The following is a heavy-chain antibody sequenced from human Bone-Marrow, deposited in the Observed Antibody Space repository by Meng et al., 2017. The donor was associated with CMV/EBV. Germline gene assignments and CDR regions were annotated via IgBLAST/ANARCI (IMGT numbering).Heavy chain of an antibody. CDR1: DYY. V-gene: IGHV3-11*06. Sequence: DYYMNWIRQAPGKGLEWVSNISNSSTYRDYAASVKGRFTISRDNAKNSLCLQMNSLRAEDTAVYYCARDFGLSGYCSGGSCSERFDYWGQGTLVNVSS. CDR2: ISNSSTYR. D-gene: IGHD2-15*01. J-gene: IGHJ4*02. CDR3: ARDFGLSGYCSGGSCSERFDY.